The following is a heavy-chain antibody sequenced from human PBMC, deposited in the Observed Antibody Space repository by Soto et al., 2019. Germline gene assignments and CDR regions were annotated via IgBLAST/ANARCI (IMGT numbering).Heavy chain of an antibody. CDR2: INHSGST. V-gene: IGHV4-34*01. CDR1: GGSFSGYY. D-gene: IGHD3-9*01. CDR3: ARGRSYYDILTGYQPNQHWLDP. Sequence: PSETLSLTCAVYGGSFSGYYWSWIRQPPGKGLEWIGEINHSGSTNYNPSLKSRVTISVDTSKNQFSLKLSSVTAADTAVYYCARGRSYYDILTGYQPNQHWLDPRGQGTLVTVSS. J-gene: IGHJ5*02.